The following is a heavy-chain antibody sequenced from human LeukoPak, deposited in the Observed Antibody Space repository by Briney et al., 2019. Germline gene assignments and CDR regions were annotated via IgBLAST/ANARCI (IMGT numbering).Heavy chain of an antibody. CDR3: ARVMDQQMDRSFDY. V-gene: IGHV4-4*07. D-gene: IGHD6-13*01. CDR1: GDSINSYY. Sequence: SETLSLTCTVSGDSINSYYWSWLRQPAGKGLQWIGRIYASGTTYYNPSLKSRVTVSVGTSKNQFSLKLSSVTAADTAVYYCARVMDQQMDRSFDYWGQGTLVTVSS. CDR2: IYASGTT. J-gene: IGHJ4*02.